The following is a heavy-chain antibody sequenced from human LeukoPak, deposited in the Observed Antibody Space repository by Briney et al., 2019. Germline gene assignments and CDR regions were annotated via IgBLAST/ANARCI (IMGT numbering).Heavy chain of an antibody. CDR1: GYTFTSYY. CDR2: INPSGGST. CDR3: AREPTHTRGMDV. Sequence: ASVKVSCKASGYTFTSYYMHWVRQAPGQGLEWMGIINPSGGSTSYAQKFQGRVTMTRDTSTSTVYMELSSLRSEDTAVYYCAREPTHTRGMDVWGQGTTVTASS. V-gene: IGHV1-46*01. J-gene: IGHJ6*02.